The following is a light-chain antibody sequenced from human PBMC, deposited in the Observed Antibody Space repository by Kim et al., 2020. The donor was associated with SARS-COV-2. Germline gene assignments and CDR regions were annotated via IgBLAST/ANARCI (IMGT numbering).Light chain of an antibody. CDR1: QVIRSA. Sequence: ASVGDRVTITCRASQVIRSALAWYQQKPGKAPKLLIYDASILETGVPSEFSGSGSGTDFTLTINYLQPEDFATYYCLHYYSYPLTFGQGTRLEIK. J-gene: IGKJ5*01. CDR2: DAS. CDR3: LHYYSYPLT. V-gene: IGKV1-13*02.